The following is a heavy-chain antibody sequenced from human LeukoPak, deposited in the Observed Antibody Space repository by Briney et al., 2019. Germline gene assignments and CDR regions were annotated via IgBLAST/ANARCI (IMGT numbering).Heavy chain of an antibody. CDR3: ARGRYCSADICSGGDAFDI. D-gene: IGHD2-15*01. J-gene: IGHJ3*02. V-gene: IGHV4-4*07. CDR1: VGSPNNYY. CDR2: IYTRGST. Sequence: PSETLSHTRTDPVGSPNNYYWSWIRQPAGKGLEWVGRIYTRGSTNYSPSLNSRVTMSVDTYKNQFYLKLSSVTAADTAVYCARGRYCSADICSGGDAFDIWGQGTMVSVSS.